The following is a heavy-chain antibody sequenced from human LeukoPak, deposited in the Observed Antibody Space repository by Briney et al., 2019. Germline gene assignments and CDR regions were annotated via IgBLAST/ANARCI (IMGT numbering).Heavy chain of an antibody. J-gene: IGHJ4*02. CDR2: IRQDGSVQ. V-gene: IGHV3-7*03. D-gene: IGHD5-18*01. CDR1: GFTFSSYW. CDR3: AKDISYSYGSLVY. Sequence: GGSLRLSCAASGFTFSSYWMSWVRQAPEKGLEWVANIRQDGSVQNYVDSVKGRFTISRDNSKNSLYPQMNSLRTEDTALYYCAKDISYSYGSLVYWGQGTLVTVSS.